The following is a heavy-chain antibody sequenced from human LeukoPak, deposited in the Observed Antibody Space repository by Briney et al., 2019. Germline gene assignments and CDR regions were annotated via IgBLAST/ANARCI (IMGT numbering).Heavy chain of an antibody. CDR1: GGSFSGYY. Sequence: KPSEILSLTCAVYGGSFSGYYWGWIRQPPGKGLEWIGEINHSGSTNYNPSLKSRVTISVDTSKNQFSLKLSSVTAADTAVYYCARKNYYGSGSLDYWGQGTLVTVSS. V-gene: IGHV4-34*01. CDR2: INHSGST. J-gene: IGHJ4*02. D-gene: IGHD3-10*01. CDR3: ARKNYYGSGSLDY.